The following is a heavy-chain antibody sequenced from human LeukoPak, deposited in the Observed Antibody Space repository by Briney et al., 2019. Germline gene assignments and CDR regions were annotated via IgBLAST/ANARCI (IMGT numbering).Heavy chain of an antibody. CDR2: ISSSSTYI. CDR3: ARRTTAMEY. V-gene: IGHV3-21*01. Sequence: PGGSLRLSCAASGFTFSSYSMNWVRQAPGERLEWVSSISSSSTYIYYADSVKGRFTISRDDAKNSLFLQMNSLRAEDTAVYYCARRTTAMEYWGQGTLVTVSS. J-gene: IGHJ4*02. D-gene: IGHD5-18*01. CDR1: GFTFSSYS.